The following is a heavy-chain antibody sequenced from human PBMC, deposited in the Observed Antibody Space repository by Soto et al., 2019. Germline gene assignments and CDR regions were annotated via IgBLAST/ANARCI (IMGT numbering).Heavy chain of an antibody. V-gene: IGHV1-2*06. CDR1: GYRFTTHY. Sequence: QVQLVQSGAEVKKPGASVRVSCEASGYRFTTHYIHWVRQAPGQGLEWMGRINLDTGGTTYAQKFQGRVTMTRDTSISTAYMEVSSVKPDDTAMYYCARDGNFAFRGYSFGLDFWGQGTLVTVSS. CDR3: ARDGNFAFRGYSFGLDF. D-gene: IGHD5-18*01. CDR2: INLDTGGT. J-gene: IGHJ4*02.